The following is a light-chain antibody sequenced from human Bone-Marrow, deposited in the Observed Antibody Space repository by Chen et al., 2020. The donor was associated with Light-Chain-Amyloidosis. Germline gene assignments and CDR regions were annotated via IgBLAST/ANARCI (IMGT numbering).Light chain of an antibody. J-gene: IGLJ3*02. CDR2: DDS. Sequence: SCVLTHPSSVSVAPGQTPTITCGGNNIGSTSVHWYQQTPGQAPLVVVYDDSDPPSGIPERLAGSNSGNAATLTMSRVEAGDEADYYCQVWDRSSDRPVFGGGTKLTVL. V-gene: IGLV3-21*02. CDR3: QVWDRSSDRPV. CDR1: NIGSTS.